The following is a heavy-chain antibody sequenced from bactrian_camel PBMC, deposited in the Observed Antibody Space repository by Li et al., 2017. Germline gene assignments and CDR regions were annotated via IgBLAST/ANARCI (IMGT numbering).Heavy chain of an antibody. CDR3: ATKFFGCPVATMSPSDFGY. J-gene: IGHJ6*01. D-gene: IGHD4*01. Sequence: VQLVESGGGSVQAGGSLRLSCAVSGDDSNTYCMGWFRQPPGKEREWVAYIDSDDSPKHVDSVKGRFTISKDNAKNTLAPQMNSLRPEDTAMYYCATKFFGCPVATMSPSDFGYWGQGTQVTVS. V-gene: IGHV3S53*01. CDR2: IDSDDSP. CDR1: GDDSNTYC.